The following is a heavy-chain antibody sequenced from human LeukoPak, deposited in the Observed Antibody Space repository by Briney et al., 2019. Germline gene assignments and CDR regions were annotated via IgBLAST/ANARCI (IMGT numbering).Heavy chain of an antibody. CDR2: INAGNGNT. CDR1: GYTFTSYA. J-gene: IGHJ4*02. Sequence: GASVKVSFKASGYTFTSYAMHWVRQAPGQRLEWMGWINAGNGNTKYSQKFQGRVTITRDTSASTAYMELSSLRSEDTAVYYCARSSPYSSGWSFVLYNPGYFDYWGQGTLVTVSS. D-gene: IGHD6-19*01. CDR3: ARSSPYSSGWSFVLYNPGYFDY. V-gene: IGHV1-3*01.